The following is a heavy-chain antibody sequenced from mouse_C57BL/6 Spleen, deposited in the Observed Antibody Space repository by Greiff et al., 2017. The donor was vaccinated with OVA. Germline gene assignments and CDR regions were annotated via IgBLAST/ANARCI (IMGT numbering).Heavy chain of an antibody. V-gene: IGHV1-50*01. D-gene: IGHD2-1*01. Sequence: VQLQQSGAELVKPGASVKLSCKASGYTFTSYWMQWVKQRPGQGLEWIGEIDPSDSYSNYNQKFKGKATLTVDTASSTDYMQLSSLTSEDSAVYYCARWDGNYFDYWGQGTTLTVAS. CDR2: IDPSDSYS. J-gene: IGHJ2*01. CDR1: GYTFTSYW. CDR3: ARWDGNYFDY.